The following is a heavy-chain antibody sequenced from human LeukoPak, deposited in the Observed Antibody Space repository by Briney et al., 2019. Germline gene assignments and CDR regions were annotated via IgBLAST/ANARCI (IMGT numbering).Heavy chain of an antibody. CDR1: GGSISSGSYY. D-gene: IGHD5-18*01. CDR3: ARGLRTWIQLWSLTHYFDY. CDR2: IYTSGST. J-gene: IGHJ4*02. V-gene: IGHV4-61*02. Sequence: SETLSLTCTVSGGSISSGSYYWSWIRQPAGKGLEWIGRIYTSGSTNYNPSLKSRVTISVDTSKNQFSLKLSSVTAADTAVYYCARGLRTWIQLWSLTHYFDYWGQGTLVTVSS.